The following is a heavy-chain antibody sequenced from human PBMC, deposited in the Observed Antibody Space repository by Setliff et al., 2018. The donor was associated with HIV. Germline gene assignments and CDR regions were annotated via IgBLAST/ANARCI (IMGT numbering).Heavy chain of an antibody. D-gene: IGHD4-17*01. V-gene: IGHV4-59*01. J-gene: IGHJ3*02. CDR3: ARDRPPSTVDMLGAFDR. CDR2: IYYTGTT. Sequence: SETLSLTCTVSRGSISRYDWSWIRQHPGKGLEWIGYIYYTGTTKYNPSLKSRVTMSVDKSKNQLSLKLSSPTAADTAVYYCARDRPPSTVDMLGAFDRWGQGTMVTVSS. CDR1: RGSISRYD.